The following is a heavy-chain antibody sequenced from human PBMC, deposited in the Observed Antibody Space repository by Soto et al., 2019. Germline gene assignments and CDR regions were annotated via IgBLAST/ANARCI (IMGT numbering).Heavy chain of an antibody. CDR2: TYYRSKWYN. D-gene: IGHD6-19*01. Sequence: SQTLSLTCAISGDSVSSNSAAWNWIRQSPSRGLEWLGRTYYRSKWYNDYAVSVKSRITINPDTSKSQFSLQLNSVTPEDTAVYYCARAGAERAGDYYYYYGMDVWGQGTTVTVSS. CDR1: GDSVSSNSAA. CDR3: ARAGAERAGDYYYYYGMDV. J-gene: IGHJ6*02. V-gene: IGHV6-1*01.